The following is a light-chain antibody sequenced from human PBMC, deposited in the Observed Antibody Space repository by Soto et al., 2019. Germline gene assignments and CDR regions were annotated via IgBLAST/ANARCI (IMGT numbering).Light chain of an antibody. J-gene: IGKJ5*01. CDR3: QQSNNHPIS. CDR1: QNVDSRY. CDR2: AAS. Sequence: EIVLTQSPGTLSLSPGERATLSCRASQNVDSRYLAWYQQKPGQAPRLVIYAASSRATGIPDRFSGSGSGTDFTLTINRLEPEDFATYYCQQSNNHPISFGQGTRLEIK. V-gene: IGKV3D-20*02.